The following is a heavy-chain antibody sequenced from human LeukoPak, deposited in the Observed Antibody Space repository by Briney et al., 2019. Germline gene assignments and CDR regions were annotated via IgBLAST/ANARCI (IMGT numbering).Heavy chain of an antibody. D-gene: IGHD2-15*01. CDR3: ARYVVPSSLDY. CDR1: GFTFSSYS. J-gene: IGHJ4*02. CDR2: ISSSSYYI. V-gene: IGHV3-21*01. Sequence: GGSLRLSCAASGFTFSSYSMNWVRQAPGKGLEWVSYISSSSYYIYYADSVKGRFTISRDNAENSLYLQMNSLRVEDTAVYFCARYVVPSSLDYWGQGTLVTVSS.